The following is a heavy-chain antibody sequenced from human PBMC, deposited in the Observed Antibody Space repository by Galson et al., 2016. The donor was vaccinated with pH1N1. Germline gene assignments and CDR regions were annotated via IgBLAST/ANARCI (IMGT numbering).Heavy chain of an antibody. D-gene: IGHD6-25*01. CDR3: ARDGGRAGAFDI. V-gene: IGHV1-69*06. J-gene: IGHJ3*02. CDR2: IIPLFGTG. CDR1: RGTFSNYV. Sequence: SVKVSCKASRGTFSNYVINWVRQAPGQGLEWMGGIIPLFGTGYNARNFQGRFTITADKSTSTTHMELNSLTSEDTALYFCARDGGRAGAFDIWGPGTLVTVSS.